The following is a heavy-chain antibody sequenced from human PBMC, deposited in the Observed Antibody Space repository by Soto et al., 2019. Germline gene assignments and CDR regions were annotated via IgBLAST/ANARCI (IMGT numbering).Heavy chain of an antibody. V-gene: IGHV1-69*01. D-gene: IGHD6-6*01. Sequence: QEQLVQSGAEVKKPGSSVKVSCKASGGLFSSYPISWVRQVPGQGLEWMGGIIPVFQTAYYTQRFQGRVTITADESTNTAYMELSSLRSEDTAIYYCARARRSSSWTTNSWGQGTLVTVSS. J-gene: IGHJ4*02. CDR2: IIPVFQTA. CDR1: GGLFSSYP. CDR3: ARARRSSSWTTNS.